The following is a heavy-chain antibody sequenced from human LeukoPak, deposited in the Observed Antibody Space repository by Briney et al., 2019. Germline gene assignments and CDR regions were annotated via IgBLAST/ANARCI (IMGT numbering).Heavy chain of an antibody. D-gene: IGHD6-13*01. CDR1: GFTFSSYA. CDR2: ISSNGGST. J-gene: IGHJ4*02. Sequence: PGGSLRLSCSASGFTFSSYAMHWVRQAPGQGLEYVSAISSNGGSTYYADSVKGRFTISRDNSKNTLYLQMSSLRAEDTAVYYCVRIAAADSYYFDYWGQGTLVTVSS. CDR3: VRIAAADSYYFDY. V-gene: IGHV3-64D*06.